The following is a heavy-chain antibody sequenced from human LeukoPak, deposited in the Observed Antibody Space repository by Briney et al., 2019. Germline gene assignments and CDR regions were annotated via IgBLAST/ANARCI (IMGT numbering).Heavy chain of an antibody. CDR3: ARDWVVRGVIITHYFDY. CDR1: GFTFSSYG. D-gene: IGHD3-10*01. J-gene: IGHJ4*02. V-gene: IGHV3-33*01. CDR2: IWYDGSNK. Sequence: GGSLRLSCAASGFTFSSYGMHWVRQAPGKGLEWVAVIWYDGSNKYYADSVKGRFTISRDKSKNTLYLQMNSLRAEDTAVYYCARDWVVRGVIITHYFDYWGQGTLVTVSS.